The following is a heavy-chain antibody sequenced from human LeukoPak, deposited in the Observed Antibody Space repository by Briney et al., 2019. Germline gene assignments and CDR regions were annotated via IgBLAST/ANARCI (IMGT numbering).Heavy chain of an antibody. D-gene: IGHD3-22*01. CDR1: GYSFTSYW. CDR3: ARLKGYYDSSGSSFDP. Sequence: GESLKISCKGSGYSFTSYWIGWVRQMPGKGLEWMGIIYPGDSDTRYSPSFQGQVTISADKSISTAYLQWSSLKASDTAMYYCARLKGYYDSSGSSFDPWGQGTLVTVSS. CDR2: IYPGDSDT. V-gene: IGHV5-51*01. J-gene: IGHJ5*02.